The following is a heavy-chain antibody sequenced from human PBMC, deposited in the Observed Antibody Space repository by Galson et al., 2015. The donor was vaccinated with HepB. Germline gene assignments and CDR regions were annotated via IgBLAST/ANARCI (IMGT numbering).Heavy chain of an antibody. D-gene: IGHD6-13*01. V-gene: IGHV3-30-3*01. CDR3: VRLTLAGGLDY. Sequence: SLRLSCAASGFAFNTYTMQWVRQAPGKGLEWVATISSAGTTQYYADSVKGRFTSSRDNSKNMLYLQMNSLGAEDTAVYYCVRLTLAGGLDYWGRGTLVTVSS. CDR1: GFAFNTYT. CDR2: ISSAGTTQ. J-gene: IGHJ4*02.